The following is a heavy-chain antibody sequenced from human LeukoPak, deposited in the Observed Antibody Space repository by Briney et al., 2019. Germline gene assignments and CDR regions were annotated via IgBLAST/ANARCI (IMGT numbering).Heavy chain of an antibody. J-gene: IGHJ6*03. CDR1: GFTFSNYN. CDR2: ITSTSSYK. D-gene: IGHD3-10*01. CDR3: ARDWGLTYYYFYYYMDV. Sequence: GGSLRLSCAAPGFTFSNYNMNWVRQAPGKGLEWISSITSTSSYKFYADSVKGRFTISRDNAQNSLYLQMNSLRAEDTAVYYCARDWGLTYYYFYYYMDVWGKGTTVTVSS. V-gene: IGHV3-21*01.